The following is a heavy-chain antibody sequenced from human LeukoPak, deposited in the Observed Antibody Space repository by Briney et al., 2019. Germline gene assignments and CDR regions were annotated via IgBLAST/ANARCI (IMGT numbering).Heavy chain of an antibody. CDR2: LEYDGTNE. CDR3: AKAFLGLTGKSPYYYYYMDV. V-gene: IGHV3-30*02. CDR1: GFTIANFG. D-gene: IGHD3-9*01. J-gene: IGHJ6*03. Sequence: GGSLRLSCAASGFTIANFGMHWARQAPGKGLEWVAFLEYDGTNEYADSVRGRFTISRDNSKNTLYLQMNSLRAEDTAVYYCAKAFLGLTGKSPYYYYYMDVWGKGTTVTVSS.